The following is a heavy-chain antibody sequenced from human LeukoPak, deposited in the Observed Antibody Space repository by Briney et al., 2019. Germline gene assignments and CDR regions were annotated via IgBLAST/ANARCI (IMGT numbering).Heavy chain of an antibody. CDR3: AKEGGSYAYYYYYYMDV. J-gene: IGHJ6*03. Sequence: GGSLRLSCAASGFTFSSYAMSWVRQAPGKGLEWVSAISGSGGSTYYADSVKGRFTISRDNSKNTLYLQMNSLRAEDTAVYYCAKEGGSYAYYYYYYMDVWGKGTTVTVSS. V-gene: IGHV3-23*01. CDR1: GFTFSSYA. D-gene: IGHD1-26*01. CDR2: ISGSGGST.